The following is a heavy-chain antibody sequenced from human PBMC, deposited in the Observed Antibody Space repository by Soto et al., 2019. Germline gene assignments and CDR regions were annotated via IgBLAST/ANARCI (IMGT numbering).Heavy chain of an antibody. V-gene: IGHV1-69*13. D-gene: IGHD3-22*01. Sequence: RASVKVSCKASGGTFSSYAISWVRQAPGQGLEWMGGIIPIFGTANYAQKFQGRVTITADESTSTAYMELSSLRSEDTAVYYCARGMIVVVITTFYYYGMDVWGQGTTVTVSS. CDR1: GGTFSSYA. CDR2: IIPIFGTA. J-gene: IGHJ6*02. CDR3: ARGMIVVVITTFYYYGMDV.